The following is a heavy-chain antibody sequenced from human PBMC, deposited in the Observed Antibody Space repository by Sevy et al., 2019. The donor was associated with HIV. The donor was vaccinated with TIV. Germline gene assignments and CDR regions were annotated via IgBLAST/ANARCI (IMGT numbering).Heavy chain of an antibody. J-gene: IGHJ3*02. D-gene: IGHD1-7*01. CDR1: GFTFSSYA. Sequence: GGSLRLSCAASGFTFSSYAMSWVRQAPGKGLEWVSGLRGNGGSTNYADSVKGRFALSRDNSKITLYLQMNNLRAEDTAIYFCAKDRIWELGDAFDIWGQGTMVTVSS. CDR3: AKDRIWELGDAFDI. CDR2: LRGNGGST. V-gene: IGHV3-23*01.